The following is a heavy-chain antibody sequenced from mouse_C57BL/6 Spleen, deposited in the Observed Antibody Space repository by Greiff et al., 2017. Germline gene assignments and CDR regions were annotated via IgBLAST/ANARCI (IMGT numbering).Heavy chain of an antibody. Sequence: QVQLPQPGAELVKPGASVKMSCKASGYTFTSYWITWVKQRSGQGLAWIGDIYPGSGSTNYNEKFKRKATLTVDTSSSTAYMQLSSLTSEDSAVYYCARGGDYDPLIDYWGQGASVTVSS. CDR2: IYPGSGST. D-gene: IGHD2-4*01. CDR1: GYTFTSYW. J-gene: IGHJ4*01. V-gene: IGHV1-55*01. CDR3: ARGGDYDPLIDY.